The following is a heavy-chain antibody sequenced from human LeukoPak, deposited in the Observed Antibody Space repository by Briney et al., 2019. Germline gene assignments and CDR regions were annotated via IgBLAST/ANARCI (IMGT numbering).Heavy chain of an antibody. CDR1: GGSISSSNYY. CDR3: ASLREGGVAHWFDP. J-gene: IGHJ5*02. Sequence: SETLSLTCTDSGGSISSSNYYWGWIRQPPGKGLEWIGSIYYSGSTYYNPSLKSRVTISIDTSKNQFSLELSSVTATDTAVYYCASLREGGVAHWFDPWGQGTLVTVSS. CDR2: IYYSGST. V-gene: IGHV4-39*01. D-gene: IGHD2-15*01.